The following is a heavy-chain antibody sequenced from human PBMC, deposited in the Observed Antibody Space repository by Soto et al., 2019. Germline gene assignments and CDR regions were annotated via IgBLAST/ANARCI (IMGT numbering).Heavy chain of an antibody. D-gene: IGHD1-7*01. CDR1: GYTFTSYG. J-gene: IGHJ6*02. CDR2: ISAYNGNT. Sequence: GASVKVSCKASGYTFTSYGISWVRQAPGQGLEWMEWISAYNGNTNYAQKLQGRVTMTTDTSTSTADMELSSLRSDDTAVYYCARARKLELRGYYGMDVWGQGPTVTASS. CDR3: ARARKLELRGYYGMDV. V-gene: IGHV1-18*04.